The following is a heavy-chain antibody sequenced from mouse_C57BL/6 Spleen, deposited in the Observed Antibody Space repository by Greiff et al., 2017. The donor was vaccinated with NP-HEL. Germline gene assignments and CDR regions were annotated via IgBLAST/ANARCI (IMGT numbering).Heavy chain of an antibody. CDR3: ARGGDYYGSSYVWYFDV. CDR1: GYTFTSYW. V-gene: IGHV1-52*01. J-gene: IGHJ1*03. D-gene: IGHD1-1*01. CDR2: IDPSDSET. Sequence: VQLQQPGAELVRPGSSVKLSCKASGYTFTSYWMHWVKQRPIQGLEWIGNIDPSDSETHYNQKFKDKATLTVDKSSSTAYMQLSSLTSEDSAVYYCARGGDYYGSSYVWYFDVWGTGTTVTVSS.